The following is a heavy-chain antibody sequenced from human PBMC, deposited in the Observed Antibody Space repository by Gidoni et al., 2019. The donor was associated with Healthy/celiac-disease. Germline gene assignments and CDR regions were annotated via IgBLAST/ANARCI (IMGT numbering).Heavy chain of an antibody. V-gene: IGHV3-23*01. Sequence: EVQLLESGGGVVQPGGSLRLSCAASGFTFSSYAMSWVRQAPGQGLGWFSSISGSGGRTYYADSVKGRFTISRDNSKNTLYLQMNSLRAEDTAVYYCANPRNWEGDSSGYSLGLWGQGTLVTVSS. D-gene: IGHD3-22*01. CDR3: ANPRNWEGDSSGYSLGL. J-gene: IGHJ4*02. CDR2: ISGSGGRT. CDR1: GFTFSSYA.